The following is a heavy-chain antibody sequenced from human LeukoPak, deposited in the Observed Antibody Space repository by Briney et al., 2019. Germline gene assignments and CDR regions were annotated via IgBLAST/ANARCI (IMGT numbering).Heavy chain of an antibody. V-gene: IGHV3-23*01. J-gene: IGHJ5*02. CDR1: GFTFSSYA. CDR2: ISGSGGST. CDR3: AKDHRPIVVVPAAMGLWFDP. Sequence: PGGSLRLSCAASGFTFSSYAMSWVRQAPGKGLEWVSAISGSGGSTYYADSVKGRFTISRDNSKNTLYLQMNSLRAEDTAVYYRAKDHRPIVVVPAAMGLWFDPWGQGTLVTVSS. D-gene: IGHD2-2*01.